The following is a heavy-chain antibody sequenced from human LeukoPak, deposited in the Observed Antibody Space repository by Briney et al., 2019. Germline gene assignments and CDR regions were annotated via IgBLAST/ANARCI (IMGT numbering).Heavy chain of an antibody. V-gene: IGHV1-69*13. D-gene: IGHD1-26*01. CDR3: ARSVGATGYFDY. J-gene: IGHJ4*02. Sequence: ASVKVSCKASGGTFSSYAISWVRQAPGQGLEWMGGIIPIFGAANYAQKFQGRVTITADESTSTAYMELSSLRSEDTAVYYCARSVGATGYFDYWGQGTLVTVSS. CDR1: GGTFSSYA. CDR2: IIPIFGAA.